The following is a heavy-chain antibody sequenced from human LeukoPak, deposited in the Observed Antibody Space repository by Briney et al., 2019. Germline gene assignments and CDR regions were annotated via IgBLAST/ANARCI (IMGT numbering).Heavy chain of an antibody. CDR3: ARAARYCSSTSCPGDY. Sequence: GGSLRLSCAASGFTFSSYWMSWVRQAPGKVLERVAVISYDGSNKYYADSVKGRFTISRDNSKNTLYLQMNSLRAEDTAVYYCARAARYCSSTSCPGDYWGQGTLITVSS. CDR2: ISYDGSNK. D-gene: IGHD2-2*01. CDR1: GFTFSSYW. J-gene: IGHJ4*02. V-gene: IGHV3-30-3*01.